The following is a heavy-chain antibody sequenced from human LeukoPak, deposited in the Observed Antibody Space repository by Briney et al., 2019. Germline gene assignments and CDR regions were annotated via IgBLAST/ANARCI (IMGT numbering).Heavy chain of an antibody. CDR1: GFTFSSYA. Sequence: GRSLRLSCAASGFTFSSYAMHWVRQAPGKGLEWVAVISYDGSNKYYADSVKGRFTISRDNSKNTLYPQMNSLRAEDTAVYYCAREDILTLGIDYWGQGTLVTVSS. V-gene: IGHV3-30*04. CDR3: AREDILTLGIDY. J-gene: IGHJ4*02. D-gene: IGHD3-9*01. CDR2: ISYDGSNK.